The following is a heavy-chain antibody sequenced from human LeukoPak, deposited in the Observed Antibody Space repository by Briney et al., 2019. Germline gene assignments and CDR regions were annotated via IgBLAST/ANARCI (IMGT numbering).Heavy chain of an antibody. CDR3: VRGVGVSRFNYLDP. Sequence: GGSLRLSCAASGFTFSSFGMHWVRQAPGKGLERVAVIWYDASNKYYVDSVKGRFTISRDNSKNTLYLQMNSLRDDDTAVYYCVRGVGVSRFNYLDPWGQGTLVIVSS. V-gene: IGHV3-33*01. D-gene: IGHD1-7*01. CDR1: GFTFSSFG. CDR2: IWYDASNK. J-gene: IGHJ5*02.